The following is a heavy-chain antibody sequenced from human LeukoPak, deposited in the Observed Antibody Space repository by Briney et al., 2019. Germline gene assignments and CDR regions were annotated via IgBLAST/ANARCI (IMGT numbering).Heavy chain of an antibody. CDR3: ARGEKSLYYFDY. Sequence: KPSETLSLTCTVSGGSISSYFWSWIRQPPGKGLEWIGYIYYSGSTHYNPSLKSRVTISVDTSKNQFSLKLTSVTAADTAVYYCARGEKSLYYFDYWGQGTLVTVSS. CDR2: IYYSGST. V-gene: IGHV4-59*01. CDR1: GGSISSYF. J-gene: IGHJ4*02. D-gene: IGHD1-26*01.